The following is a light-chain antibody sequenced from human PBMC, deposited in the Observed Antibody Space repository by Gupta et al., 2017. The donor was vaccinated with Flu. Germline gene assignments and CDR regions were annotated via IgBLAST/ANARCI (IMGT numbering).Light chain of an antibody. CDR1: QSISGY. J-gene: IGKJ4*01. Sequence: DIQMTQSPSSLSASVGDRVTITCRASQSISGYLNWYQQKPAKAPKLLIYAASSLQSGVPSRFSGSGSGTXFTLTIXRLQPEDFATYYCQQSYRTPLTFGXGTKVEIK. V-gene: IGKV1-39*01. CDR3: QQSYRTPLT. CDR2: AAS.